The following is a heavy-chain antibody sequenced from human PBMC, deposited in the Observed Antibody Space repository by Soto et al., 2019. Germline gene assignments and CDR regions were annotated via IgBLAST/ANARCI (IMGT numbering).Heavy chain of an antibody. V-gene: IGHV3-30*18. CDR1: GFTFSSYG. J-gene: IGHJ4*02. CDR2: ISYDGSNK. Sequence: GGSLRLSCAASGFTFSSYGMHWVRQAPGKGLEWVAVISYDGSNKYYADSVKGRFTISRDNSKNTLYLQMNSLRAEDTSVYYCAKSREVELLLFDYWGQGTLVTVSS. D-gene: IGHD1-26*01. CDR3: AKSREVELLLFDY.